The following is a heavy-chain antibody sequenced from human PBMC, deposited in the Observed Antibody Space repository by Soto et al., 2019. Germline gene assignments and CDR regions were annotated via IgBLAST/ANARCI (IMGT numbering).Heavy chain of an antibody. CDR3: ARSEDHQYDILTGYHYYYYGMDV. D-gene: IGHD3-9*01. V-gene: IGHV1-2*02. Sequence: ASVKVSCKASGYTFTGYYMHWVRQAPGQGLEWMGWINPNSGGTNYAQKFQGRVTMTRDTSISTAYMELSRLRSDDTAVYYCARSEDHQYDILTGYHYYYYGMDVWGQGTTVTVPS. CDR2: INPNSGGT. J-gene: IGHJ6*02. CDR1: GYTFTGYY.